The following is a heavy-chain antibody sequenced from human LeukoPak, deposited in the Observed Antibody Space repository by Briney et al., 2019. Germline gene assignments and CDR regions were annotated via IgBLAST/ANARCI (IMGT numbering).Heavy chain of an antibody. V-gene: IGHV1-18*01. Sequence: ASVKVSCKASGYTFTSYGISWVRQAPGQGLEWMGWISAYNGNTNYARKLQGRVTMTTDTSTSTAYMELRSLRSDDTAVYYCARVRGKSYDFWSGYPPNWFDPWGQGTLVTVSS. J-gene: IGHJ5*02. D-gene: IGHD3-3*01. CDR1: GYTFTSYG. CDR2: ISAYNGNT. CDR3: ARVRGKSYDFWSGYPPNWFDP.